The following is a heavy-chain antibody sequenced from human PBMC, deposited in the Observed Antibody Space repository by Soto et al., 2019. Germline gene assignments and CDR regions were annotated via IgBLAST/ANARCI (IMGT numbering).Heavy chain of an antibody. Sequence: QVKLVQSGAEVKKPESSVKVSCKASGGTFSSYAISWVRQAPGQGLEWMGGIIPIFGTANYAQKFQGRVTITADESTSTAYMELSSLRSEDTAVYYCARDLGYYDSSGYYPYYFDYWGQGTLVTVSS. J-gene: IGHJ4*02. CDR3: ARDLGYYDSSGYYPYYFDY. CDR2: IIPIFGTA. V-gene: IGHV1-69*01. D-gene: IGHD3-22*01. CDR1: GGTFSSYA.